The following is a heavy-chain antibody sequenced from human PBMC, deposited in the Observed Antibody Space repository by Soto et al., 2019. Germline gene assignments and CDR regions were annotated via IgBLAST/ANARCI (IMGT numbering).Heavy chain of an antibody. CDR1: GGSFSDYY. D-gene: IGHD4-4*01. CDR2: INHSGST. J-gene: IGHJ5*01. CDR3: ATFMTTKGWLDS. Sequence: SETLSLTCAVYGGSFSDYYWSWIRQPPGKGLEWIGEINHSGSTNYNPSLKSRVTISVDTSKNQFSLMLSSVTAADTAVYYCATFMTTKGWLDSWGQGTLVTVSS. V-gene: IGHV4-34*01.